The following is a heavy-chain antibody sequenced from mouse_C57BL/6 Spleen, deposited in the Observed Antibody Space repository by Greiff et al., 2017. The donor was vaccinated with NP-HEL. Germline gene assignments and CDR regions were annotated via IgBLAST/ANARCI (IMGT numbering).Heavy chain of an antibody. CDR1: GYAFSSSW. CDR2: IYPGDGDT. Sequence: VQLQQSGPELVKPGASVKTSCKASGYAFSSSWMNWVKQRPGKGLEWIGRIYPGDGDTNYNGKFKGKATLTADKSSSTAYMQLSSLTSEDSAVYFCARDSIYAMDYWGQGTSVTVSS. V-gene: IGHV1-82*01. CDR3: ARDSIYAMDY. J-gene: IGHJ4*01.